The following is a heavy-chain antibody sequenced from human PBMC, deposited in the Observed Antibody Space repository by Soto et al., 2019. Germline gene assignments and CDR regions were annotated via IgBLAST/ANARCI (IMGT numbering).Heavy chain of an antibody. CDR1: GFSFDDFV. Sequence: GGSLRLSCVASGFSFDDFVMNWVRQRPGKGLEWVSSVSWNSGAKLYADSVKGRFAISRDSAKKSVYLQMNSLRPDDTAFYYCAKGVATAVPALDYWGQGTLVTVS. V-gene: IGHV3-9*01. CDR3: AKGVATAVPALDY. D-gene: IGHD2-21*02. CDR2: VSWNSGAK. J-gene: IGHJ4*02.